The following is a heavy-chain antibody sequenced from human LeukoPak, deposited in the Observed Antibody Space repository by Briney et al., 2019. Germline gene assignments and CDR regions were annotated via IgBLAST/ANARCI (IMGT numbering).Heavy chain of an antibody. V-gene: IGHV4-34*01. CDR1: GGSFSGYY. Sequence: SETLSLTCAVYGGSFSGYYWSWIRQPPGKGLEWIGEINHSGSTNYNPSLESRVTISVDTSKNQFSLKLSSVTAADTAVYYCARGRGYDFWSGYYKNWFDPWGQGTLVTVSS. CDR2: INHSGST. D-gene: IGHD3-3*01. CDR3: ARGRGYDFWSGYYKNWFDP. J-gene: IGHJ5*02.